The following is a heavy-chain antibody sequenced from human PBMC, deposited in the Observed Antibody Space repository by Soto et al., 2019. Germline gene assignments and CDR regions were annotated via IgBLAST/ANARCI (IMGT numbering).Heavy chain of an antibody. D-gene: IGHD2-21*02. CDR1: GGSISTTTYY. Sequence: SETLSLTCTVSGGSISTTTYYWGWIRQSPGKGLEWIGTLSYSGTTYYNPSLKSRVTTSVDTSKNQFSLELSSVTAADTAVYYCARHLPYCGGDCYSLDYWGQGTLVTVSS. CDR2: LSYSGTT. V-gene: IGHV4-39*01. CDR3: ARHLPYCGGDCYSLDY. J-gene: IGHJ4*02.